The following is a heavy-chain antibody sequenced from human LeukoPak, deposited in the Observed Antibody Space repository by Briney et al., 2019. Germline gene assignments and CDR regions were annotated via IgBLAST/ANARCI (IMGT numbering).Heavy chain of an antibody. CDR1: GFTFSSYA. J-gene: IGHJ4*02. Sequence: GGSLRLSCAASGFTFSSYAMSWVRQAPGKGLEWVSAISGSGGSTYYADPVKGRFNISRDKSKNTLYLQMNRLRGDKPAVYYCVKGRISEDGLDFWGQGTLVTVSS. V-gene: IGHV3-23*01. D-gene: IGHD6-13*01. CDR2: ISGSGGST. CDR3: VKGRISEDGLDF.